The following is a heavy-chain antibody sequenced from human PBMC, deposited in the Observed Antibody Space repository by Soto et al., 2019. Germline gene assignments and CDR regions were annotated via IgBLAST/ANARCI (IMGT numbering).Heavy chain of an antibody. Sequence: GSLRLSCAASGFAFSSYEKIWVRQAPGKGLEWASYISNSGSTIYYADSVKGRFTISRDNAKNSLYLQMNSLRAEDTAVYYCARLMTTVTFSFDYWGQGTLVTVSS. CDR3: ARLMTTVTFSFDY. J-gene: IGHJ4*02. CDR2: ISNSGSTI. V-gene: IGHV3-48*03. CDR1: GFAFSSYE. D-gene: IGHD4-4*01.